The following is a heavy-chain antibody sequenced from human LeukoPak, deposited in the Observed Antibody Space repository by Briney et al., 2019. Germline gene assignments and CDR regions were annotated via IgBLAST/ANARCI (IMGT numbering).Heavy chain of an antibody. J-gene: IGHJ3*02. CDR2: FDPEDGET. D-gene: IGHD4-17*01. CDR3: AIHGDFTDSDAFDI. Sequence: ASVKVSCKVSGYTLTELSMHWVRQAPGKGLEWMGGFDPEDGETIYAQKFQGRVTMTEDTSTDTAYMELSSLRSEDTAVYYCAIHGDFTDSDAFDIWGQGTMVTVSS. V-gene: IGHV1-24*01. CDR1: GYTLTELS.